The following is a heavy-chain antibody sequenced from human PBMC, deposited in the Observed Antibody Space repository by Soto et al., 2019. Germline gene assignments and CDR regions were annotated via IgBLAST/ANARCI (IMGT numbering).Heavy chain of an antibody. D-gene: IGHD3-10*01. CDR3: AHRAVWFGVEVWFDP. Sequence: QISLKESGPTLVKPTQTLTLTCTFSGFSLSTSGEGVGWIRQPPGKALEWLAVIYWDGNTNYNPSLQTRLATTKDTTRGQVALTATNMTPLDTAAYYCAHRAVWFGVEVWFDPWGQGTLITASS. CDR2: IYWDGNT. J-gene: IGHJ5*02. CDR1: GFSLSTSGEG. V-gene: IGHV2-5*02.